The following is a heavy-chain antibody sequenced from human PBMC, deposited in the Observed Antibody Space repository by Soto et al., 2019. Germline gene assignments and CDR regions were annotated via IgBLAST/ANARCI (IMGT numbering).Heavy chain of an antibody. V-gene: IGHV1-2*04. CDR3: ARGSGSNWYFDYFEY. Sequence: ASVKVSCKASGYTFTGYYMHWVRQAPGQGLEWMGWINPSSGGTNYAQKFQGWVTMTRDTSTSTAYMELSRLRSDDTAVYYCARGSGSNWYFDYFEYWGQGTLVTVSS. J-gene: IGHJ4*02. CDR2: INPSSGGT. D-gene: IGHD6-13*01. CDR1: GYTFTGYY.